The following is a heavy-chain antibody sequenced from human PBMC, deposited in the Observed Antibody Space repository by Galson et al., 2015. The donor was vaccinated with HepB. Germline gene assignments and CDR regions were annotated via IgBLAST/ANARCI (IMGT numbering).Heavy chain of an antibody. CDR2: INHSGST. J-gene: IGHJ4*02. Sequence: SETLSLTCAVYGESFSVYYWSWIRQPPGKGLEWLGEINHSGSTNYNPSLKSRVTISVDTSKNQFSLKLSSVTAADTAVYYCARGVWFGLWGQGTLVTVSS. CDR1: GESFSVYY. D-gene: IGHD3-10*01. V-gene: IGHV4-34*01. CDR3: ARGVWFGL.